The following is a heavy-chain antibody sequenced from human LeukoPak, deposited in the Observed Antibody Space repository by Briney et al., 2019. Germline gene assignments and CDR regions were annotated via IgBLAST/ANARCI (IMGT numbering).Heavy chain of an antibody. CDR3: ARRQGLYYFDY. Sequence: GESLKISCQGSGYSFTSYWIGWVRQLPGKGLEWMGIIYPGDSDTRYSPSFQGQVTTSADKSISTAYLQWSSLKASDTAMYYCARRQGLYYFDYWGQGTLVTVSS. CDR1: GYSFTSYW. D-gene: IGHD2-15*01. CDR2: IYPGDSDT. V-gene: IGHV5-51*01. J-gene: IGHJ4*02.